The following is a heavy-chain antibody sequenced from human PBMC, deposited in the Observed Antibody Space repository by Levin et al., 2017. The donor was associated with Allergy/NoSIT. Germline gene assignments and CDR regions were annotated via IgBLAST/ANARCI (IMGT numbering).Heavy chain of an antibody. CDR1: GFTFSSYW. Sequence: GGSLRLSCAASGFTFSSYWMSWIRQAPGKGLEWVAHINYDGSNKYYVDSVKGRFTISRDNAKNSLYLQMNSLRDEDTAVYYWARAANCGVDCPATYWGQGTLVTVSS. D-gene: IGHD2-21*02. CDR2: INYDGSNK. V-gene: IGHV3-7*01. J-gene: IGHJ4*02. CDR3: ARAANCGVDCPATY.